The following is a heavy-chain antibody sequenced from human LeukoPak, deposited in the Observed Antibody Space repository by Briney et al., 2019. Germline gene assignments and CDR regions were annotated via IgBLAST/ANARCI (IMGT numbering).Heavy chain of an antibody. D-gene: IGHD4-11*01. Sequence: SETLSLTCTVSGYSISSGYYWVWIRQPPGKGLEWIGSIYQSGNTYYNPSLKSRVIISMDTSKNQFSLKLSSVTAADTAVYYCARGYDYRGYFFYYYMDFWGKGTTVTVSS. V-gene: IGHV4-38-2*02. CDR2: IYQSGNT. CDR1: GYSISSGYY. CDR3: ARGYDYRGYFFYYYMDF. J-gene: IGHJ6*03.